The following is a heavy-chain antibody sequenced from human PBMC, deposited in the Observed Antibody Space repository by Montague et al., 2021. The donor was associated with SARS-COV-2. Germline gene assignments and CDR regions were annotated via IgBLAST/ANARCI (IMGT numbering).Heavy chain of an antibody. D-gene: IGHD3-9*01. CDR3: ARVRGYDFLTGYLDF. J-gene: IGHJ4*02. CDR2: IWYDGSNK. CDR1: GFTFSSYG. Sequence: SLRLSCAPSGFTFSSYGMHWVRQAPGKGLEWVAVIWYDGSNKYYADSVKGRLTISRDNSKNTLYLQMNSLRAEDTAVYYCARVRGYDFLTGYLDFWGQGTLVTVSS. V-gene: IGHV3-33*01.